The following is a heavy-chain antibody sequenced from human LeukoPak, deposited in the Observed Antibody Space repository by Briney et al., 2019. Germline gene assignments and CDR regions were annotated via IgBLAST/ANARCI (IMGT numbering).Heavy chain of an antibody. J-gene: IGHJ4*02. CDR2: ISSSSSTI. D-gene: IGHD6-19*01. CDR3: ARETAVAGQYYFDY. Sequence: PGGSLRLSCAAPGFTFSSYSMNWVRQAPGKGLEWVSYISSSSSTIYYADSVKGRFTISRDNAKNSLYLQMNSLRAEDTAVYYCARETAVAGQYYFDYWGQGTLVTVSS. CDR1: GFTFSSYS. V-gene: IGHV3-48*01.